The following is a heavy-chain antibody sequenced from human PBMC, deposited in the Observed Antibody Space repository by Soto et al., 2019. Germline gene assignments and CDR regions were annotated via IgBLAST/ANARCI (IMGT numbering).Heavy chain of an antibody. J-gene: IGHJ6*02. Sequence: GGSLRLSCAAAGLNFSDHARRLVRQAPGKGLEWVSTISGSGGTIYYADSVKGRFTISRDNAKNSLYLQMNSLRAEDTAVYYCARGPSSSTSYSVLWYYYGMDVWGQGPTVTVSS. D-gene: IGHD2-2*01. CDR1: GLNFSDHA. CDR2: ISGSGGTI. CDR3: ARGPSSSTSYSVLWYYYGMDV. V-gene: IGHV3-23*01.